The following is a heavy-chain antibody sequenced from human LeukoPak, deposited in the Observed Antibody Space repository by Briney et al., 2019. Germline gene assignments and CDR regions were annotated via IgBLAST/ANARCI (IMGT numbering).Heavy chain of an antibody. Sequence: SETLSLTCAVYGGSFSGYYWSWIRQPPGKGLEWIGYIYYSGSTNYNPSLKSRVTISVDTSKNQFSLKLGSVTAADTAVYYCARGAFSTVWDYWGQGTLVTVSS. D-gene: IGHD4-17*01. CDR1: GGSFSGYY. CDR3: ARGAFSTVWDY. V-gene: IGHV4-59*01. CDR2: IYYSGST. J-gene: IGHJ4*02.